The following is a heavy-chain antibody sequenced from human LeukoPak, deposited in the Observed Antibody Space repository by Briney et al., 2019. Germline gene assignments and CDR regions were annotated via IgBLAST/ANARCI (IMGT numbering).Heavy chain of an antibody. J-gene: IGHJ5*02. V-gene: IGHV4-39*01. CDR1: GGSISSAGYY. D-gene: IGHD6-19*01. CDR3: ARQFSSGWPWFDP. Sequence: SETLSVTCTVSGGSISSAGYYWGWIRQPPGKGLEWIGTIYYSGSTYYNPSLKSRVAISADTSKNQFSLKLSSVTAADAAVYHCARQFSSGWPWFDPWGQGTLVTVSS. CDR2: IYYSGST.